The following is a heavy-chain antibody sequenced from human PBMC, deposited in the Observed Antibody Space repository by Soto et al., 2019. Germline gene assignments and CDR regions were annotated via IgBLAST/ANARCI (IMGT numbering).Heavy chain of an antibody. V-gene: IGHV3-33*01. CDR2: IWYDGSNK. D-gene: IGHD4-17*01. CDR1: GFTFSSYG. Sequence: QVQLVESGGGVVQPGRSLRLSCAASGFTFSSYGMHWVRQAPGKGLEWVAVIWYDGSNKNYADSVKGRFTISRDNSKNTMYLQMNSLRAEDTAVYYCARDLDPYGDYGVAYWGQGTLVTVSS. J-gene: IGHJ4*02. CDR3: ARDLDPYGDYGVAY.